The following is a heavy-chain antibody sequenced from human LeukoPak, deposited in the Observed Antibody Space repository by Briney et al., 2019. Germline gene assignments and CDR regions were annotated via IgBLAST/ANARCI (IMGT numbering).Heavy chain of an antibody. CDR1: GGPLSSSSYH. Sequence: SDTLSLTCTVSGGPLSSSSYHWGWIRQPPGKGLEWIGSIYYSGSTYYNPSLKSRPTISVDTSKNQCSLKRSSVTAADTAVYYCAIHAPRGYCDYWGQGTLVTVSS. V-gene: IGHV4-39*01. CDR3: AIHAPRGYCDY. CDR2: IYYSGST. J-gene: IGHJ4*02.